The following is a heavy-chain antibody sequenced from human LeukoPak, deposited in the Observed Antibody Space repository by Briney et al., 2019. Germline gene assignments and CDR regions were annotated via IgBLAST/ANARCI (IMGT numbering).Heavy chain of an antibody. V-gene: IGHV3-30*02. CDR2: IRSDGSSK. D-gene: IGHD4-11*01. CDR3: AKDRDDYGNDC. J-gene: IGHJ4*02. Sequence: GGSLRLSCAASGFTFSDFGIHWIRQAPGKGLEWVALIRSDGSSKYYADSVKGRFTISRDSSKNTLYLQMHSLRVEDTAVYYCAKDRDDYGNDCWGQGILVTVST. CDR1: GFTFSDFG.